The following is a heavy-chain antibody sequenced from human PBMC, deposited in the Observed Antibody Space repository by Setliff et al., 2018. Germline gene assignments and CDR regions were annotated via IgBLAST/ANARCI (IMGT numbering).Heavy chain of an antibody. V-gene: IGHV4-61*02. CDR2: IHSSGST. D-gene: IGHD3-22*01. Sequence: SETLSLTCSVSGGSVTTSRYYWSWIRQPAGKGLEWIGRIHSSGSTKFKPSLESRVTMSVDTSKNQFSLKLTSVTAADTAVYYCATELAYRSGYYVAETLDYWGQGALVTVSS. CDR3: ATELAYRSGYYVAETLDY. CDR1: GGSVTTSRYY. J-gene: IGHJ4*02.